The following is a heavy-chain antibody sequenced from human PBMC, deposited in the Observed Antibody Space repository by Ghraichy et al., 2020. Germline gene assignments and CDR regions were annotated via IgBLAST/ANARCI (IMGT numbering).Heavy chain of an antibody. CDR2: IRYDGDNE. D-gene: IGHD4-11*01. Sequence: GESLNISCAASGFTFSDYGMHWVRQAPGKGLEWVAFIRYDGDNEHFADSVKGRFSISRDNSQNRVYLQLSSLRVEDTAVYYCAKDLPRRSHDNSGSHDWGQGTLVTVSS. CDR3: AKDLPRRSHDNSGSHD. V-gene: IGHV3-30*02. J-gene: IGHJ4*02. CDR1: GFTFSDYG.